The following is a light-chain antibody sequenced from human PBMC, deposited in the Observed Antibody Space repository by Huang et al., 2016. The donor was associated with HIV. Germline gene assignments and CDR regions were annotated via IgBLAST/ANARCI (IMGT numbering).Light chain of an antibody. Sequence: AIQMTQSPSSLPASVGDRVTITCRASQGIRNDLGWYQVKPGRAPKLLIYAASSLQRGVPPRFSGSGSGTDFTLTINSLQPEDFATYYCLQHFNYPWTFGQGTKVDFK. CDR3: LQHFNYPWT. J-gene: IGKJ1*01. CDR1: QGIRND. V-gene: IGKV1-6*01. CDR2: AAS.